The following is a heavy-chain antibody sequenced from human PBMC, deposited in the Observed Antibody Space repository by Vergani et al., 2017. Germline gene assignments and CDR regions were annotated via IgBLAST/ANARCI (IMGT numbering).Heavy chain of an antibody. V-gene: IGHV1-18*04. J-gene: IGHJ4*02. CDR2: IRADTGAT. D-gene: IGHD3-10*01. Sequence: QVQLVPSGPEVKRPGASVKVSCKTSSYTFFNYGVNWLRRAPGQGFEWLGWIRADTGATKYSERLQDRVTLTTDSSTNTAYMELRSLKSDDTAVYYCAREGTYYYGSESFYLFDYWGQGTLVTVSS. CDR3: AREGTYYYGSESFYLFDY. CDR1: SYTFFNYG.